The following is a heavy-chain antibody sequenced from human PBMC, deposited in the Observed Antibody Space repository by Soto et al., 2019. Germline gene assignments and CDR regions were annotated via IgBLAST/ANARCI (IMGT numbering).Heavy chain of an antibody. CDR2: IGTTSSYI. V-gene: IGHV3-21*01. D-gene: IGHD2-21*02. Sequence: PGGSLRLSCAASGFTFGTYTMNWVRQVPGKGLEWVSSIGTTSSYIYYADSVRGRFTISRDNAGGSVHLQMSSLRAEDTAVYYCARVMCGDCSSYYYYSMDVWGQGTTVTVSS. CDR1: GFTFGTYT. J-gene: IGHJ6*02. CDR3: ARVMCGDCSSYYYYSMDV.